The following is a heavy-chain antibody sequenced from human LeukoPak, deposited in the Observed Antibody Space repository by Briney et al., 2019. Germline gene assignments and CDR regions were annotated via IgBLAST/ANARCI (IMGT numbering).Heavy chain of an antibody. CDR3: ARGGISDAFDI. V-gene: IGHV1-46*03. Sequence: ASAKVSCKASGYTFTSYYMHWVRQAPGQGLEWMGIINHSGGSTSYAHKLQDRITMTRDTSTSTVYMELSSLRSEDTAVYYCARGGISDAFDIWGQGTMVTVSS. J-gene: IGHJ3*02. D-gene: IGHD3-16*01. CDR2: INHSGGST. CDR1: GYTFTSYY.